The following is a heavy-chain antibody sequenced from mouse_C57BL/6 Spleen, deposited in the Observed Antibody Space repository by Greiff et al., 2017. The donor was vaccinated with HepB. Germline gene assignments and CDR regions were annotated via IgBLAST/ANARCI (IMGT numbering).Heavy chain of an antibody. V-gene: IGHV1-64*01. D-gene: IGHD2-1*01. CDR3: AREAYGNLLYWDFEG. J-gene: IGHJ1*03. Sequence: VQLQQPGAELVKPGASVKLSCKASGYTFTSYWMHWVKQRPGQGLEWIGRIHPNSGSTNYNEKFKSKATLTVDKSSSTAYMQLSSLTSEDSAVYYCAREAYGNLLYWDFEGWGTGTTVTVSS. CDR1: GYTFTSYW. CDR2: IHPNSGST.